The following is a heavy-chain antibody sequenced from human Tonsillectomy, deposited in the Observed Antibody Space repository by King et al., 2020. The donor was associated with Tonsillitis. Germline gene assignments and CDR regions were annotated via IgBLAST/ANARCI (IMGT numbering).Heavy chain of an antibody. D-gene: IGHD4-17*01. CDR3: ARRVNTAWYFDL. Sequence: VQLQESGPGLVKPSETLSLTCTVSCASISGYYWSWIRQPPGKGLEWIGYIYYSGKTNYNPSLKSRVTISVDTSKNQFSLKLSSVTAADTAVYYCARRVNTAWYFDLWGRGTLVTVSS. CDR1: CASISGYY. CDR2: IYYSGKT. J-gene: IGHJ2*01. V-gene: IGHV4-59*01.